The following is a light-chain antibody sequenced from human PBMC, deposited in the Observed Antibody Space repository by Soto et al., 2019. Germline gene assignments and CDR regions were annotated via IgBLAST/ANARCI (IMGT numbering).Light chain of an antibody. CDR2: DVS. Sequence: QSVLNNPAYGSGAPGDSLTIIRTETSSDVGGYNYVSWYQQHPGKAPKLMIYDVSNRPSGVSSRFSGSKSGNTASLTISGLQAEDEADYYCSSYTSSSSLVFGTGTKVTVL. CDR3: SSYTSSSSLV. J-gene: IGLJ1*01. CDR1: SSDVGGYNY. V-gene: IGLV2-14*01.